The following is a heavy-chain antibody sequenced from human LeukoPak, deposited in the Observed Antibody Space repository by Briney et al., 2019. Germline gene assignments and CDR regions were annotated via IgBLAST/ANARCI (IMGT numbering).Heavy chain of an antibody. D-gene: IGHD3-10*01. CDR1: GFIFKNYW. V-gene: IGHV3-7*01. CDR3: AALTMIRGVIGY. Sequence: GGSPRLSCAASGFIFKNYWMSWVRQAPGKGLEWVANIKPDGSEEYYVDSVKGRFTVSRDDAKNSLYLQMNSLRAEDTAVYYCAALTMIRGVIGYWGQGTLVTVSS. J-gene: IGHJ4*02. CDR2: IKPDGSEE.